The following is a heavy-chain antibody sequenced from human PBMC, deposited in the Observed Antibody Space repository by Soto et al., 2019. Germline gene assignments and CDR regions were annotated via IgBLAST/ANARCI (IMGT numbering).Heavy chain of an antibody. J-gene: IGHJ3*02. V-gene: IGHV4-34*01. CDR2: INHSGST. D-gene: IGHD3-22*01. Sequence: QVQLQQWGAGLLKPSETLSLTCAVYGGSFSGYYWSWIRQPPGKGLEWIGEINHSGSTNYNPSLKSRVTISVDTSNNQFSLKLSSVTAADTAVYYCARTIPLTMIGENDAFDIWGPGTMVTVSS. CDR1: GGSFSGYY. CDR3: ARTIPLTMIGENDAFDI.